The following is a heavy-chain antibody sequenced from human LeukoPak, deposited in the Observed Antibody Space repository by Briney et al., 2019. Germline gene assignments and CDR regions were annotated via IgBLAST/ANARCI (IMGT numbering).Heavy chain of an antibody. CDR3: VKGGPRAQLVDF. CDR2: IGGSGSVT. V-gene: IGHV3-23*01. J-gene: IGHJ4*02. D-gene: IGHD2-2*01. CDR1: GFTFSSYS. Sequence: PGESLRLSCAASGFTFSSYSMGWVRRAPGKGLEWVSSIGGSGSVTYYTDSVRGRFTLSRDNSENTVYLQMNSLRAEDTAVYYCVKGGPRAQLVDFWGQGTLVTVSS.